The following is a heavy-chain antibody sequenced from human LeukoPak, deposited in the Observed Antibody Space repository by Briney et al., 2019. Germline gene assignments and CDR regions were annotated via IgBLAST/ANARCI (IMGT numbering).Heavy chain of an antibody. CDR3: AKDRSCITDVCHGDFDN. D-gene: IGHD2-8*01. CDR2: ISGSGGST. Sequence: PGGSLSLSCAASGFIFSSYAMSWVRQAPGKGLEWVSTISGSGGSTYYADSVKGRFTISRDNSKNTVYLQMNSLRAEDTAVYYCAKDRSCITDVCHGDFDNWGQGTLVTVSS. J-gene: IGHJ4*02. V-gene: IGHV3-23*01. CDR1: GFIFSSYA.